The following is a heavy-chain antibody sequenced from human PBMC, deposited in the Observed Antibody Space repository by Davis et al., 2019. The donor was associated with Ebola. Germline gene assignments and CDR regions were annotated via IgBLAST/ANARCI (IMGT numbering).Heavy chain of an antibody. V-gene: IGHV3-53*01. J-gene: IGHJ6*02. CDR1: GFTVSSNY. D-gene: IGHD4/OR15-4a*01. Sequence: GESLKISCAASGFTVSSNYMSWVRQAPGKGLEWVSVIYSGGSTYYADSVKGRFTISRGNSKNTLYLQMNSLRAEDTAVYYCARVGLTKYYYYGMDVWGQGTTVTVSS. CDR3: ARVGLTKYYYYGMDV. CDR2: IYSGGST.